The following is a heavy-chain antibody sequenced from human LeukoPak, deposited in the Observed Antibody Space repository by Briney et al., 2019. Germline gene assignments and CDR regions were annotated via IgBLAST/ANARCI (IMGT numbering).Heavy chain of an antibody. CDR1: GGSISSYY. V-gene: IGHV4-59*12. CDR3: ARVSGYLFDY. CDR2: IYYSGST. J-gene: IGHJ4*02. D-gene: IGHD3-3*01. Sequence: SETLSLTCTVSGGSISSYYWSWIRQPPGKGLEWIGYIYYSGSTNYNPSLKSRVTISVDTSKNQFSPKLSSVTAADTAVYYCARVSGYLFDYWGQGTLVTVSS.